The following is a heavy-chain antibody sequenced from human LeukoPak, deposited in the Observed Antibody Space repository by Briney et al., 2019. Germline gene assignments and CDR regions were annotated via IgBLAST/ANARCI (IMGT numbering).Heavy chain of an antibody. CDR3: AKRPLIGIYLDY. D-gene: IGHD1-20*01. Sequence: GGSLRLSCAASGFTFAGYDMSWVRQAPGKGLEWVSAISGGGDTTSYADSVKGRFTISRDNSKNTLYLQMNSLRAEDTAVYYCAKRPLIGIYLDYWGQGTLVTVSS. CDR2: ISGGGDTT. V-gene: IGHV3-23*01. J-gene: IGHJ4*02. CDR1: GFTFAGYD.